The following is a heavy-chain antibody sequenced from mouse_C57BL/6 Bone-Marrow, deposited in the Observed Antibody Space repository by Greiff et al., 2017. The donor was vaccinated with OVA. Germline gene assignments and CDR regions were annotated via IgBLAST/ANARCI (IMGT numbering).Heavy chain of an antibody. CDR3: ARRSNDPMDY. V-gene: IGHV1-54*01. Sequence: VQLVESGAELVRPGTSVKVSCKASGFAFTNYLIEWVKQRPGQGLEWIGVINPGSGGTNYYAQFKGKATMTADKSSITAYMQLSSLTSEDSAVYFCARRSNDPMDYWGQGTSVTVSS. CDR1: GFAFTNYL. CDR2: INPGSGGT. D-gene: IGHD2-12*01. J-gene: IGHJ4*01.